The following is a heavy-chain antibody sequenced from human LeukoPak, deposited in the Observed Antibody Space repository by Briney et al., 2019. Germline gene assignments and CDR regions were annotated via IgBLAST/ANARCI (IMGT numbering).Heavy chain of an antibody. CDR3: ARDAFGVDKSPF. D-gene: IGHD3-3*01. Sequence: GGSLRLSCAASGFTFSSYWMRWVRQAPGKGLVWVSRINSDGSTTSYADSVKGRFTISRDNAKNTLYLQMNSLRAEDTAVYYCARDAFGVDKSPFWGQGTLVTVSS. V-gene: IGHV3-74*01. CDR2: INSDGSTT. CDR1: GFTFSSYW. J-gene: IGHJ4*02.